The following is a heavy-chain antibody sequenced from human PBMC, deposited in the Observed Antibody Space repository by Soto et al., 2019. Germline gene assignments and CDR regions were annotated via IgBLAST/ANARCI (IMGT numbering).Heavy chain of an antibody. D-gene: IGHD3-3*01. J-gene: IGHJ4*02. CDR2: ISWNSGSI. V-gene: IGHV3-9*01. Sequence: PGGSLRLSCAASGFTFDDYAMHWVRQAPGKGLEWVSGISWNSGSIGYADSVKGRFTISRDNAKNSLYLQMNSLRAEDTALYYCAKDIGYDFWSGTAFDYWGQGTLVTVSS. CDR3: AKDIGYDFWSGTAFDY. CDR1: GFTFDDYA.